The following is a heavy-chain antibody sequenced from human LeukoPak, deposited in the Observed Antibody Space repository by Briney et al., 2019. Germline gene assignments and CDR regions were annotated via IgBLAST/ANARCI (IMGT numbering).Heavy chain of an antibody. V-gene: IGHV3-23*01. CDR2: ISGSGAST. Sequence: GGSLRLSCAASGFTFSSYWMHWVRQAPGKGLEWVSSISGSGASTYYADSVKGRFTISRDNSKSTLYLQMNSLRAEDTAVYYCAKRNYDFWSGYYRRAENHFDYWGQGTLVTVSS. CDR3: AKRNYDFWSGYYRRAENHFDY. J-gene: IGHJ4*02. D-gene: IGHD3-3*01. CDR1: GFTFSSYW.